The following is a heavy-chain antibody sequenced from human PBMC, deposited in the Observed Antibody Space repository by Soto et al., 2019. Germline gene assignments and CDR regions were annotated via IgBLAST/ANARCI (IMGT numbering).Heavy chain of an antibody. D-gene: IGHD6-13*01. J-gene: IGHJ4*02. V-gene: IGHV3-30-3*01. CDR3: ARDLIAAAGENY. Sequence: GGSLRLSCAASGFTFSSYATHWVRQAPGKGLEWVAVISYDGSNKYYADSVKGRFTISRDNSKNTLYLQMNSLRAEDTAVYYCARDLIAAAGENYWGQGTMVTVYS. CDR2: ISYDGSNK. CDR1: GFTFSSYA.